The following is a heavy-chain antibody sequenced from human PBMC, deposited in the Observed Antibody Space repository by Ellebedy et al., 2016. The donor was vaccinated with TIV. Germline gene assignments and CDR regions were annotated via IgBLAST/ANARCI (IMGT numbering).Heavy chain of an antibody. CDR3: AIVVPAAMPRPRYYYYGMDV. Sequence: SVKVSXXASGGTFNSYAFSWVRQAPGQGLEWMGGIMPIYGTPNYAQNFQGRVTIIADESTSTTYMELSSLRSEDTAVYYCAIVVPAAMPRPRYYYYGMDVWGQGTTVTVSS. CDR2: IMPIYGTP. CDR1: GGTFNSYA. D-gene: IGHD2-2*01. V-gene: IGHV1-69*13. J-gene: IGHJ6*02.